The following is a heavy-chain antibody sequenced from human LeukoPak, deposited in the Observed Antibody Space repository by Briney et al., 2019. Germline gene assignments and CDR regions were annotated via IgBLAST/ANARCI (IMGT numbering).Heavy chain of an antibody. CDR2: IIWNGGST. J-gene: IGHJ6*04. Sequence: PGGSLRLSCAASGFTFYDYGMSWVRHAPGGGLEWGSGIIWNGGSTVYAESLKGGFTISTETAKNSLYLKMNTLRAEDTALYHCASSCSSTSCYGRDVWGKGTTVTVSS. D-gene: IGHD2-2*01. CDR1: GFTFYDYG. CDR3: ASSCSSTSCYGRDV. V-gene: IGHV3-20*01.